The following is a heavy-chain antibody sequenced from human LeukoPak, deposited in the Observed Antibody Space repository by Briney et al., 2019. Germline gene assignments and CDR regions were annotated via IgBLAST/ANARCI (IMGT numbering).Heavy chain of an antibody. CDR2: IRYDGSNK. D-gene: IGHD2-2*01. Sequence: PGGSLRLSCAASGFTFSNSGMHWVRQAPGKGLEWVAFIRYDGSNKYYADSVKGRFTISRDNSKNTLYLQMNSLRAEDTAMYYCATYVPPRNCTGTSCSLSYYYYYYMNVWGKGTTVTISS. CDR3: ATYVPPRNCTGTSCSLSYYYYYYMNV. CDR1: GFTFSNSG. J-gene: IGHJ6*03. V-gene: IGHV3-30*02.